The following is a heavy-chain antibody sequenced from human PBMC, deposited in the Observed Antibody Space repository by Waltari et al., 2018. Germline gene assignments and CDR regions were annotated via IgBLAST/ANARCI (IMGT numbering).Heavy chain of an antibody. D-gene: IGHD2-15*01. V-gene: IGHV1-69*13. CDR1: GGTISSYA. CDR3: ARDHLVVVETGWFDP. J-gene: IGHJ5*02. Sequence: QVQLVQSGAEVKTPGSSVKVSCQASGGTISSYAIRWVRQAPGQGLEWMGGVIPIFGTANYAQKFQGRVTITADESTSTAYMELSSLRSEDTAVYYCARDHLVVVETGWFDPWGQGTLVTVSS. CDR2: VIPIFGTA.